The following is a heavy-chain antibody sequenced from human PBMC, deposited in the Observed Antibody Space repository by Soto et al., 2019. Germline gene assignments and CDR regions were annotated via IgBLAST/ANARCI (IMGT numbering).Heavy chain of an antibody. V-gene: IGHV4-30-4*01. CDR1: GGSISSGDYY. Sequence: SETLSLTCTVSGGSISSGDYYWSWIRQPPGKGLEWIGYIYYSGSTYYNPSLKSRVTISVDTSKNQFSLKLSSVTAADTAVYYCARDTYYYDSSGGGFDYWGQGTLVTVSS. J-gene: IGHJ4*02. CDR2: IYYSGST. D-gene: IGHD3-22*01. CDR3: ARDTYYYDSSGGGFDY.